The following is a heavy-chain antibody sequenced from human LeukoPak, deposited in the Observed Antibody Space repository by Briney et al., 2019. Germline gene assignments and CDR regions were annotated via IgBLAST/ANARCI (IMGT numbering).Heavy chain of an antibody. CDR1: GYSFSHYW. CDR3: ARLVAAAATGYFQH. CDR2: IYPDDSET. D-gene: IGHD6-13*01. Sequence: GESLKISCKGSGYSFSHYWIGWVRQMPGKGLEWMGLIYPDDSETRYSPSFQGQVTISADKSISTAYLQWSSLKASDTAMYYCARLVAAAATGYFQHWGQGTLVTVSS. V-gene: IGHV5-51*01. J-gene: IGHJ1*01.